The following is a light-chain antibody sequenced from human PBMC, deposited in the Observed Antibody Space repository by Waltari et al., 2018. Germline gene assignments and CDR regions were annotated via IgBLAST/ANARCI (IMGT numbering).Light chain of an antibody. CDR2: AAS. Sequence: DIQMTQSPSSLSASVGDSVTIPCRASQSIGASLNWYQQKSGRPPKLLIYAASNLQTGVPSRFRGSGSGTDFSLTISNLQPEDLATYYCQQSYSTVLTFGEGTKVETK. CDR3: QQSYSTVLT. V-gene: IGKV1-39*01. CDR1: QSIGAS. J-gene: IGKJ4*01.